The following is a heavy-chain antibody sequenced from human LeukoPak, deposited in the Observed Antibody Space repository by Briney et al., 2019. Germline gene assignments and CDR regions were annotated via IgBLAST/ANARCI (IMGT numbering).Heavy chain of an antibody. CDR3: ARDPNCSSTSCYADYYYGMDV. CDR2: ISYDGSNK. J-gene: IGHJ6*04. V-gene: IGHV3-30*04. CDR1: GFTFSFYA. Sequence: GGSLRLSCAASGFTFSFYAMHWVRQAPGMGLEWVALISYDGSNKYYADSVKGRFTISRDNSKNTLYLQMNSLRAEDTAVYYCARDPNCSSTSCYADYYYGMDVWGKGTTVIVSS. D-gene: IGHD2-2*01.